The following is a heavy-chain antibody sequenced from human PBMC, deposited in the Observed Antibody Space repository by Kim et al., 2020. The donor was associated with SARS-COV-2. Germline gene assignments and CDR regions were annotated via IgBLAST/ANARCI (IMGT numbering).Heavy chain of an antibody. CDR3: ARGRYNWNYLPYYYYYYG. CDR2: INHSGST. D-gene: IGHD1-7*01. Sequence: SETLSLTCAVYGGSFSGYYWSWIRQPPGKGLEWIGEINHSGSTNYNPSLKSRVTISVDTSKNQFSLKLSSVTAADTAVYYCARGRYNWNYLPYYYYYYG. J-gene: IGHJ6*01. CDR1: GGSFSGYY. V-gene: IGHV4-34*01.